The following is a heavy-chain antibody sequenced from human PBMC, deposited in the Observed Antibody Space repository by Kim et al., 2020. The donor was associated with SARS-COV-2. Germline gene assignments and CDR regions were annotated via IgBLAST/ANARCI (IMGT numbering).Heavy chain of an antibody. CDR3: ARWSDYSNYGVRRWFDP. D-gene: IGHD4-4*01. Sequence: SETLSLTCTVSGGSISSYYWSWIRQPPGKGLEWIGYIYYSGSTNYNPSLKSRVTISVDTSKNQFSLKLSSVTAADTAVYYCARWSDYSNYGVRRWFDPWGQGTLVTVSS. CDR2: IYYSGST. V-gene: IGHV4-59*01. J-gene: IGHJ5*02. CDR1: GGSISSYY.